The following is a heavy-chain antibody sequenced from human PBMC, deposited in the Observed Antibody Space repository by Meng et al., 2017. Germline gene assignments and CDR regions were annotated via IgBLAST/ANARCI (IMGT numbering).Heavy chain of an antibody. J-gene: IGHJ6*02. D-gene: IGHD3-16*02. CDR2: INPNSGGT. Sequence: ASVKVSCKASGDTFTGYYMHWVRQAPGRGLEWMGWINPNSGGTNYAQKFQGRVTMTRDTSISTAYMELSRLRSDDTAVYYCARGGCDYVWGSYLREGYYYYGMDVWGQGTMVTVSS. CDR1: GDTFTGYY. V-gene: IGHV1-2*02. CDR3: ARGGCDYVWGSYLREGYYYYGMDV.